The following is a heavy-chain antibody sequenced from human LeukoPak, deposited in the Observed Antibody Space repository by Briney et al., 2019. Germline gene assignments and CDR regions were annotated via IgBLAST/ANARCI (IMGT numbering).Heavy chain of an antibody. V-gene: IGHV1-2*02. Sequence: ASVKVSCKASGYTFTGYYMHWVRQAPGQGLEWMGWINPNSGGTNYAQKFQGRVTMTRDTSISTAYMELSRLRSDDTAVYYCARAVPTTGLSTVYSYYYYMDVWGKGTTVTVSS. CDR2: INPNSGGT. D-gene: IGHD1-1*01. J-gene: IGHJ6*03. CDR1: GYTFTGYY. CDR3: ARAVPTTGLSTVYSYYYYMDV.